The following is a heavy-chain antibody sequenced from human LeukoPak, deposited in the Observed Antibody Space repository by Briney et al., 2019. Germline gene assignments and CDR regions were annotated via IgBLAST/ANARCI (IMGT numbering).Heavy chain of an antibody. CDR1: GFSLSTSGVG. J-gene: IGHJ5*02. CDR2: IYWNDDK. V-gene: IGHV2-5*01. D-gene: IGHD2-2*01. Sequence: SGPTLLHPTPTLTLTCTFSGFSLSTSGVGVGWIRQPPGKALEWLSLIYWNDDKRYSPSLKSRLTITKDTSKNQVVLTMTNMDPVDTATYFCAHSSPTSCSGTSCLNWFDPWGQGTLVTVSS. CDR3: AHSSPTSCSGTSCLNWFDP.